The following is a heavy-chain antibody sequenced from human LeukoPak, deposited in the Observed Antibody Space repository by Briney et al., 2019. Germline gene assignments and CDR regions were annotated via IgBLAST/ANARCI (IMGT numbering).Heavy chain of an antibody. D-gene: IGHD5-18*01. CDR1: GFTFSSYS. Sequence: PGGSLRLSCAASGFTFSSYSMNWVRQAPGKGLEWVSSISSSSSYIYYADSVKGRFTISRDNSKTTVYLQMNSLGAEDTAVYYCAKDFGHSFGFYNFFDPWGQGTLVTVSS. CDR3: AKDFGHSFGFYNFFDP. V-gene: IGHV3-21*01. J-gene: IGHJ5*02. CDR2: ISSSSSYI.